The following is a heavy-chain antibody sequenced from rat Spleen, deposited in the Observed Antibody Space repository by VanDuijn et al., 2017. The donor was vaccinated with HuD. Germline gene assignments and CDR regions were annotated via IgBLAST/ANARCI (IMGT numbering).Heavy chain of an antibody. J-gene: IGHJ2*01. CDR2: IWTGGTT. CDR3: ARDSSGYEWFAY. D-gene: IGHD4-3*01. CDR1: GFSLTNYH. V-gene: IGHV2-43*01. Sequence: QVQLKESGPGLVQPSQTLSLTCTVSGFSLTNYHVSWVRQPPGAGLEWMGIIWTGGTTTYNSLLKSRLSISRDTSKNQVFLKMNSLQTEDTATYYCARDSSGYEWFAYWGQGVMVTVSS.